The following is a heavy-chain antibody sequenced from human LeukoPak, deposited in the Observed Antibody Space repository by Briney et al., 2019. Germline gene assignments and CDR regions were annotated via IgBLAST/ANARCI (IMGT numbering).Heavy chain of an antibody. J-gene: IGHJ4*02. Sequence: ASVKVSCKASGYSFTGYYMHWVRQAPGQGLEWMGRINPNNDGTNYAQKFQGRVTMTRDTSISTAYMELSRLRFDDTAVYYCAVVSGNGAYDYWGQGTLVTVSS. V-gene: IGHV1-2*06. CDR3: AVVSGNGAYDY. CDR1: GYSFTGYY. D-gene: IGHD4-23*01. CDR2: INPNNDGT.